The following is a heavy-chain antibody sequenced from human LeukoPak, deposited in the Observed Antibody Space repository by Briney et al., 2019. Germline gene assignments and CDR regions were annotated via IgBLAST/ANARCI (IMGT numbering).Heavy chain of an antibody. D-gene: IGHD3-3*01. V-gene: IGHV3-21*01. CDR1: GFTFSSYR. J-gene: IGHJ4*02. CDR3: ARDRSTDFWSGYYTNYFDY. Sequence: PGGSLRLSCAASGFTFSSYRMNWVRQAPGKGLEWVSSISSSSSYIYYADSVKGRFTISRDNAKNSLYLQMNSLRAEDTAVYYCARDRSTDFWSGYYTNYFDYWGQGTLVTVSS. CDR2: ISSSSSYI.